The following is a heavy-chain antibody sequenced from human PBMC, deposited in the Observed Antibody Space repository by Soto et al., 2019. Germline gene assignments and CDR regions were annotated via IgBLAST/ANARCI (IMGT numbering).Heavy chain of an antibody. J-gene: IGHJ4*02. D-gene: IGHD3-22*01. V-gene: IGHV4-31*11. CDR1: GGYISTRSCC. CDR3: ARDSYDTSGLFPILDY. CDR2: IYHNGIT. Sequence: SETLSLTGAVSGGYISTRSCCCGWLRQPPGKGLEWIGYIYHNGITYYNPSLKSRVTISLDTSENQFSLKLSSVTAADTAVYYCARDSYDTSGLFPILDYWGQGTPVTGSS.